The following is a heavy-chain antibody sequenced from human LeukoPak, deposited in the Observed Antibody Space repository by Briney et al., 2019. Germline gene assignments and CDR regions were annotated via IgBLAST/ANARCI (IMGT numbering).Heavy chain of an antibody. CDR1: GGSISSYY. CDR3: ARSRTGTTFASFDY. Sequence: PSETLSLTCTVSGGSISSYYWSWIRQPPGKGLEWIGYIYYSGSTNYNPSLKSRVTISVDTSKNQFSLKLSSVTAADTAVYYCARSRTGTTFASFDYWGQRTLVTVSS. D-gene: IGHD1-7*01. CDR2: IYYSGST. J-gene: IGHJ4*02. V-gene: IGHV4-59*01.